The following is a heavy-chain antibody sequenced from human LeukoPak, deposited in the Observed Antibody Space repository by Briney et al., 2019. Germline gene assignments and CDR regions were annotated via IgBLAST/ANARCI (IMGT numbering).Heavy chain of an antibody. CDR2: TYYSGST. CDR1: GGSISSYY. CDR3: ARATSSGWSQGAFDI. Sequence: SETLSLTCTVSGGSISSYYWNWIRQPPGKGLEWIGFTYYSGSTNYNPSLKSRVTISGDTSKTQFSLRLNSVTAADTAVYYCARATSSGWSQGAFDIWGQGTLVTVSS. V-gene: IGHV4-59*01. D-gene: IGHD6-19*01. J-gene: IGHJ3*02.